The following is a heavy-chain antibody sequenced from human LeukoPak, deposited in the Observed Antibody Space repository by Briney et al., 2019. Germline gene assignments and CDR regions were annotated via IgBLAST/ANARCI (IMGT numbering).Heavy chain of an antibody. CDR2: IYHSGST. J-gene: IGHJ3*02. D-gene: IGHD6-19*01. CDR3: ARPESAVGGAFDI. Sequence: SETLSLTCTVSGYSISSGYYWGWIRQPPGKGLEWIGSIYHSGSTYYNPSLKSRVTISVDTSKNQFSLKLSSVTAADTAVYYCARPESAVGGAFDIWGQGTMVTVSS. CDR1: GYSISSGYY. V-gene: IGHV4-38-2*02.